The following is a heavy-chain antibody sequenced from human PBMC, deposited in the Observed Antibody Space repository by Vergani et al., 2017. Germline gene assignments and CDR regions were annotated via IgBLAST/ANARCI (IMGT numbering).Heavy chain of an antibody. CDR2: ISGSGGST. CDR3: AKVGDYYYYMDV. V-gene: IGHV3-23*01. D-gene: IGHD3-16*01. Sequence: EVQLLESGGGLVQPGGSLRLSCAASGFTFSSYAMSWVRQAPGKGLEWVSAISGSGGSTYYADSVKGRFTISRDDSKNTLYLQMNSLRAEDTAVYYCAKVGDYYYYMDVWGKGTTVTVSS. J-gene: IGHJ6*03. CDR1: GFTFSSYA.